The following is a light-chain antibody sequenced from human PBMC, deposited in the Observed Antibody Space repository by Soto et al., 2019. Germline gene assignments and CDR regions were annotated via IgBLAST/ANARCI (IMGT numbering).Light chain of an antibody. V-gene: IGKV3-20*01. CDR2: GAS. J-gene: IGKJ1*01. Sequence: EIVLTQSPCTLSLSPGERATLSCRASQSVSSNSLAWYQQKPGQSPSLLIYGASSRATGIPDRFSGSGSGSGTDFTLTISRLEPEDFAVYYCQQYITTPWTFGQGTKV. CDR3: QQYITTPWT. CDR1: QSVSSNS.